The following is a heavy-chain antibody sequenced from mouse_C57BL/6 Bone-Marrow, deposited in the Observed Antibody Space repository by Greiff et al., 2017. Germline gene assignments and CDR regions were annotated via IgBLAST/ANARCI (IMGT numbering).Heavy chain of an antibody. J-gene: IGHJ1*03. CDR3: ARWTPHYYGSRGDWYFDV. D-gene: IGHD1-1*01. CDR2: INPNYGTT. V-gene: IGHV1-39*01. CDR1: GYSFTDYN. Sequence: EVKVVESGPELVKPGASVKISCKASGYSFTDYNMNWVKQSNGKSLEWIGVINPNYGTTSYNQKFKGKATLTVDQSSSTAYMQLNSLTSEDSAVYYCARWTPHYYGSRGDWYFDVGGTGTTVTVSS.